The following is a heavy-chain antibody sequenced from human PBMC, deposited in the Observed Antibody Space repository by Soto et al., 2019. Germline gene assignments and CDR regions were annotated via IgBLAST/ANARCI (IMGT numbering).Heavy chain of an antibody. CDR1: GFPFTSYG. V-gene: IGHV3-30*03. J-gene: IGHJ4*02. CDR2: ISYDGSDK. Sequence: QVQLVESGGGVVQPGRSLRLSCAASGFPFTSYGMHWVREGPDKGLEWVAIISYDGSDKYYADSVKGRFTISRDNSKNTQNLQMNALRPEDKSLYSYVVGEYYCDYRGQGTLVIVSS. D-gene: IGHD1-26*01. CDR3: VVGEYYCDY.